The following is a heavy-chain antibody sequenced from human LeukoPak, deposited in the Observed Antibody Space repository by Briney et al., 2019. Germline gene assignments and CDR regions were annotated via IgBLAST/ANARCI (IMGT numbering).Heavy chain of an antibody. J-gene: IGHJ6*03. V-gene: IGHV4-59*01. D-gene: IGHD2-2*01. CDR3: ARTTEGYCRSTSCYDFSYSYYMDV. CDR1: GFTFSSYW. Sequence: GSLRLSCAASGFTFSSYWMSWIRQPPGKGLVWIGYIHYSGSTHYNPSLKSRVSISVDTSKNQFSLKLSSVAAADTAVYYCARTTEGYCRSTSCYDFSYSYYMDVWGKGTTVTISS. CDR2: IHYSGST.